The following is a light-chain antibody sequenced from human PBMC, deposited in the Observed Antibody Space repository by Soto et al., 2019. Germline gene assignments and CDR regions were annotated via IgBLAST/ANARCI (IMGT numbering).Light chain of an antibody. V-gene: IGLV2-23*02. CDR1: SSDVGSYNL. CDR2: EVS. CDR3: FSYAGSSSYV. Sequence: QSALTQPASVSGSPGQSITISCTGTSSDVGSYNLVSWYQQHPGKAPKLMIYEVSKRPSGVSNRFSGSKSGNTASLTISGLQAEDEADYYCFSYAGSSSYVFGTGTKLTV. J-gene: IGLJ1*01.